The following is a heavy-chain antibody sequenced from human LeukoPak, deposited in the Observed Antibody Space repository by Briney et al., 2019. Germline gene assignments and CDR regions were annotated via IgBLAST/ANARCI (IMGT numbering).Heavy chain of an antibody. Sequence: ASVRLSCKASGYTFTGYYMHWVRQAPGQGLEWMGWINPNSGGTNYAQRFQGRVTMTRDTSTSTAYMELSRLRADDTAVYYCARSGNGMDVWGQGTTVTVSS. D-gene: IGHD6-25*01. V-gene: IGHV1-2*02. J-gene: IGHJ6*02. CDR1: GYTFTGYY. CDR2: INPNSGGT. CDR3: ARSGNGMDV.